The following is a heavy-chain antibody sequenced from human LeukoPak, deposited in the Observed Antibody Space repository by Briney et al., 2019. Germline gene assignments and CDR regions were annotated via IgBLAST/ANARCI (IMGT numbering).Heavy chain of an antibody. J-gene: IGHJ4*02. CDR3: ARGGDRSFDY. V-gene: IGHV4-38-2*02. CDR1: GYSISSAYY. D-gene: IGHD3-10*01. CDR2: IYHSGST. Sequence: SETLSLTCTVSGYSISSAYYWGWIRQPPGKGLEWIGSIYHSGSTYYNPSLKSRVTISVDTSKNQFSLNLNSVTAADTAVYYCARGGDRSFDYWGQGTLVTVSS.